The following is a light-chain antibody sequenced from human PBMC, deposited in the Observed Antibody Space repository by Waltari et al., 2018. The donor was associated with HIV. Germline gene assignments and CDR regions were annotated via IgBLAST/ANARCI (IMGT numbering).Light chain of an antibody. J-gene: IGLJ2*01. V-gene: IGLV2-14*03. CDR3: SSFSITSTLVV. CDR1: SSDIGGYNY. Sequence: QSALTQPASVSGSPGQSITFSCTGTSSDIGGYNYVSWYQQHPGKAPKLMIFDASNRPSGISNRFSGSKSGNTASMTISGLQADDEAHYFCSSFSITSTLVVFGGGTKLTVL. CDR2: DAS.